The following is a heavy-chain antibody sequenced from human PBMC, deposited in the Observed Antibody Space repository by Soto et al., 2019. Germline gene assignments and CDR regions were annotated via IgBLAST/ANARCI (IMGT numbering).Heavy chain of an antibody. V-gene: IGHV1-69*13. CDR2: IIPIFGTA. J-gene: IGHJ3*02. D-gene: IGHD3-22*01. CDR3: ASFYDSCGYYSNYAFDI. Sequence: GAAVKVSSKASGGTFSRYAISWVRQAPGKGLEWMGGIIPIFGTANYAQKFQGRVTITADESTSTAYMELSSLRSEDTAVYYCASFYDSCGYYSNYAFDIWGQGTMVTVSS. CDR1: GGTFSRYA.